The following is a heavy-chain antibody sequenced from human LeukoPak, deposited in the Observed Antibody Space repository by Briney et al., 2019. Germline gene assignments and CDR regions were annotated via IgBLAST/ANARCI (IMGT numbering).Heavy chain of an antibody. V-gene: IGHV3-11*06. CDR3: ARVQIAAAGASDY. D-gene: IGHD6-13*01. Sequence: NTGGSLRLSCAASGFTFNDYYMSWIRQAPGKGLEWVSYISSSSSYTNYADSVKGRFTISRDNAKNSLYLQMNSLRAEDTAVYYCARVQIAAAGASDYWGQGTLVTVSS. CDR1: GFTFNDYY. J-gene: IGHJ4*02. CDR2: ISSSSSYT.